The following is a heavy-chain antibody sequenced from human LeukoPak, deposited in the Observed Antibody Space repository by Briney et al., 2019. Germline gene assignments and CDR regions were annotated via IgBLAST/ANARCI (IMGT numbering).Heavy chain of an antibody. CDR1: GFTFSSYA. CDR3: AKRGRSGSGYDPFDN. J-gene: IGHJ4*02. D-gene: IGHD3-3*01. Sequence: PGGSLRLSCAASGFTFSSYAMTWVRQAPGKGLEWVSTVRASGSATYYADSVKGRITISRDNSKGTLYLQMNSLRAEDTAVYYCAKRGRSGSGYDPFDNWGQGILVTVSS. V-gene: IGHV3-23*01. CDR2: VRASGSAT.